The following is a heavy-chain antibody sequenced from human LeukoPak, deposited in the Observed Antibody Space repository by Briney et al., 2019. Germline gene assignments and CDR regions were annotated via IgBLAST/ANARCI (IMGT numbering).Heavy chain of an antibody. CDR3: ARDTRYNWNFLLY. D-gene: IGHD1-7*01. V-gene: IGHV3-33*01. CDR1: GFTFSRYG. Sequence: PGGSLRLSCASSGFTFSRYGMQCGRQALGKGLERVAVIWYDGSNKYYADSVKGRFTISRDNSKNTLYLQMNSLRAEDTAVYYCARDTRYNWNFLLYWGQGTLVTVSS. CDR2: IWYDGSNK. J-gene: IGHJ4*02.